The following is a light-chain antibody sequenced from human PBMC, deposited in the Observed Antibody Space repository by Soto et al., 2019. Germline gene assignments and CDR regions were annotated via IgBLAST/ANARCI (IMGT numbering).Light chain of an antibody. Sequence: EIVMTQSPATLSVSPGERATLSCRASQSVSSNLAWYQQKPGQAPRLLMYGASTRATGIPDRFSGSGSGTEFTLTISSLQSEDFAVYYCQQNNNWPPWTFGQGTKVEIK. V-gene: IGKV3-15*01. CDR1: QSVSSN. CDR3: QQNNNWPPWT. J-gene: IGKJ1*01. CDR2: GAS.